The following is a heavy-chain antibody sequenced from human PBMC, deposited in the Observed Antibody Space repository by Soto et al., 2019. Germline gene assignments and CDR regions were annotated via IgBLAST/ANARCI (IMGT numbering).Heavy chain of an antibody. CDR2: IDYSGGTT. CDR3: AKDATRTSGWYHFDN. J-gene: IGHJ4*02. V-gene: IGHV3-23*01. CDR1: RFTFSSYA. Sequence: PGGSLRLSCAASRFTFSSYAMGWVRQAPGKGLEWVSVIDYSGGTTYYADSVKGRFTISRDNSKSTLYLQMNSLRPEDTAVYYCAKDATRTSGWYHFDNWGQGALVTVSS. D-gene: IGHD6-19*01.